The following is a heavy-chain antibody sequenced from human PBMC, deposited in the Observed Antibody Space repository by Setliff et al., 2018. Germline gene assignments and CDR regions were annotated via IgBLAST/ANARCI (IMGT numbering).Heavy chain of an antibody. V-gene: IGHV4-61*02. J-gene: IGHJ4*02. CDR1: GGSISSVSYY. CDR2: IYTSGST. Sequence: PSETLSLTCTVSGGSISSVSYYWSWIRQPAGKGLEWIGRIYTSGSTNYNPSLKSRVTISVDTSKNQFSLKLSSVTAADTAVYYCASGLNWLSSTEFDYWGQGTLVTVSS. D-gene: IGHD1-20*01. CDR3: ASGLNWLSSTEFDY.